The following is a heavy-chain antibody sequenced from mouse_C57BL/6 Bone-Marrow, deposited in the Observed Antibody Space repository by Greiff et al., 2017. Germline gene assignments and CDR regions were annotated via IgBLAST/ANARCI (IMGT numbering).Heavy chain of an antibody. CDR1: GFTFSSYA. V-gene: IGHV5-9-1*02. J-gene: IGHJ3*01. Sequence: EVKLVESGEGLVKPGGSLKLSCAASGFTFSSYAMSWVRQTPEKRLEWVAYISSGGDYIYYADTVKGRFTISRDNARNTLYLQMSRLKSEDTAMYYCTRDVGYPPWFAYWGQGTLVTVSA. CDR3: TRDVGYPPWFAY. CDR2: ISSGGDYI. D-gene: IGHD2-3*01.